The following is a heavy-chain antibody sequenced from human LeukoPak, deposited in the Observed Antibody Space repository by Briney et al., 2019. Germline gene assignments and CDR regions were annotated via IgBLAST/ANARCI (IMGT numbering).Heavy chain of an antibody. J-gene: IGHJ3*02. CDR2: ISSNGGST. CDR3: ARGGRAAAGMSAFDI. D-gene: IGHD6-13*01. V-gene: IGHV3-64*01. CDR1: GFTFSSYA. Sequence: GGSLRLSCAASGFTFSSYAMHWVRQAPGKGLEYVSAISSNGGSTYYANSVKGRFTISRDNSKNTLYLQMGSLRAEDMAVYYCARGGRAAAGMSAFDIWGQGTMVTVSS.